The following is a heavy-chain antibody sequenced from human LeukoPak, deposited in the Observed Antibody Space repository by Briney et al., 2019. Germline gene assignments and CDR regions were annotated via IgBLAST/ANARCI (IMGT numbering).Heavy chain of an antibody. Sequence: GGSLRLSCAASGFIVSSNYMSWVRQAPGKGLEWVSVIYSGGSTYYADSVKGRFPISRHNSKNTLYLQMNSLRAEDTAVYYCARRGLYSSSWYYFDYWGQGTLVTVSS. CDR2: IYSGGST. V-gene: IGHV3-53*04. J-gene: IGHJ4*02. CDR1: GFIVSSNY. D-gene: IGHD6-13*01. CDR3: ARRGLYSSSWYYFDY.